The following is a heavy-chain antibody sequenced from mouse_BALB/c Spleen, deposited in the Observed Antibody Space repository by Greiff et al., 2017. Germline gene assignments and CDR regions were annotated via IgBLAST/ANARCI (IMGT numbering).Heavy chain of an antibody. Sequence: VQLQQSGPGLVQPSQSLSITCTVSGFSLTSYGVHWVRQSPGKGLEWLGVIWSGGSTDYNAAFISRLSISKDNSKSQVFFKMNSLQANDTAIYYCARRDYRYDGFAYWGQGTLVTVSA. CDR3: ARRDYRYDGFAY. J-gene: IGHJ3*01. V-gene: IGHV2-2*02. CDR1: GFSLTSYG. D-gene: IGHD2-14*01. CDR2: IWSGGST.